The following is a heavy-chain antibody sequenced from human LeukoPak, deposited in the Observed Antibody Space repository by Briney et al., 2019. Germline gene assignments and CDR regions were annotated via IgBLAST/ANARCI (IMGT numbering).Heavy chain of an antibody. D-gene: IGHD2-15*01. J-gene: IGHJ6*03. CDR3: ARGRYCSGGSCLTGGLDYYYMDV. CDR2: ISSSSSYI. Sequence: GGSLRLSCAASGFTFSSYSMNWVRQAPGKGLEWVSSISSSSSYIYYADSVKGRFTISRDNAKNSLYLQMNSLRAEDTAVYYCARGRYCSGGSCLTGGLDYYYMDVWGKGTTVTVSS. CDR1: GFTFSSYS. V-gene: IGHV3-21*01.